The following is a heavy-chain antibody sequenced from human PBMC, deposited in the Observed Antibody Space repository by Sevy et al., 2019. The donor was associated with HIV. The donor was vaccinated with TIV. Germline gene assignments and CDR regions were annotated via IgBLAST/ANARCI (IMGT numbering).Heavy chain of an antibody. CDR2: IPYDGSNK. V-gene: IGHV3-30*18. J-gene: IGHJ3*02. Sequence: GGSLRLSCAASGFTFSSYGMHWVRQAPGKGLEWVAVIPYDGSNKYYADSVKRRFTISRDNSKNTLYLQMNSLRAEDTAVYYCAKGQRWFGELPGLAFDIWGQGTMVTVSS. CDR1: GFTFSSYG. D-gene: IGHD3-10*01. CDR3: AKGQRWFGELPGLAFDI.